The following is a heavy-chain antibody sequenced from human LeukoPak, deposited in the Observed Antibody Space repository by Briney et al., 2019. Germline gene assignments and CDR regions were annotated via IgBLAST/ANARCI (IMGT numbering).Heavy chain of an antibody. D-gene: IGHD3-9*01. CDR2: LNWNGAST. V-gene: IGHV3-20*04. Sequence: GGSLRLSCAASGFTFDDYGLSWVRQVPGKGLEWVSGLNWNGASTYYADSVKGRFTISRDNSKNTLYLQMNSLRAEDTAVYYCAKQGRDWLRDYYYYMDVWGKGTTVTISS. CDR3: AKQGRDWLRDYYYYMDV. J-gene: IGHJ6*03. CDR1: GFTFDDYG.